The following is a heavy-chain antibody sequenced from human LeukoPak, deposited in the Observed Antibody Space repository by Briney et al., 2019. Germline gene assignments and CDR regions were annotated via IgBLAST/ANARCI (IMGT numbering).Heavy chain of an antibody. Sequence: HWASVKVSCKASGYTFTGYYMHWVRQPPGQGLEWMGWMNPNSGDTNYAQKFQGRVTMTRDTSISTGYMELSRLKSDDTAVYYCALWAIEPLDYWGQGTLVTVSS. J-gene: IGHJ4*02. CDR3: ALWAIEPLDY. CDR1: GYTFTGYY. V-gene: IGHV1-2*02. D-gene: IGHD1-14*01. CDR2: MNPNSGDT.